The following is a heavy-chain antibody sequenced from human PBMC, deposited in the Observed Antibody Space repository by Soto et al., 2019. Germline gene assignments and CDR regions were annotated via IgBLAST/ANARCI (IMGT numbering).Heavy chain of an antibody. V-gene: IGHV1-69*19. D-gene: IGHD5-18*01. CDR2: IIPMFDTP. J-gene: IGHJ6*01. CDR3: AAGGHNDGYNYYHGMDV. CDR1: GDTFTNFA. Sequence: QVQVVQSGAEVKKPGSSVKVSCKVSGDTFTNFAISWVRQAPGQGLEWMGGIIPMFDTPHYAQNFRGRVTITADGATTTAYTELNSLRSADTAVYYCAAGGHNDGYNYYHGMDVWGQGTTVTVSA.